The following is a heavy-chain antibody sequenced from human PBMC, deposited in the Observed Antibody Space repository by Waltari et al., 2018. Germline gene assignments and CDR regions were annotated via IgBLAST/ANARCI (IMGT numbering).Heavy chain of an antibody. V-gene: IGHV3-74*01. CDR3: ATESLGAGHRYFEV. J-gene: IGHJ2*01. CDR2: LTGDGEHT. D-gene: IGHD7-27*01. Sequence: EAPLVSSGGAVVQPGVSLRLSCSGAGVLFSTYSMHWLRQDAWKGLGWVTRLTGDGEHTFNAAYVKGRCTMSRDNARNTLSLEMNNVRDEDTAIYYCATESLGAGHRYFEVWGRGTLVTVSS. CDR1: GVLFSTYS.